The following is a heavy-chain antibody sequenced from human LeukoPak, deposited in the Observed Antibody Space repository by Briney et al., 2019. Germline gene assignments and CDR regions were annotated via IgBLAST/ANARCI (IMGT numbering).Heavy chain of an antibody. D-gene: IGHD1-1*01. CDR3: VRARTVRDPYYYYGMDV. CDR1: GDSVSSNSAA. CDR2: TYYRSKWYN. J-gene: IGHJ6*02. V-gene: IGHV6-1*01. Sequence: SQTLSLTCAISGDSVSSNSAAWNWIRQSPSRGLEWLGRTYYRSKWYNDYAVSVKSRITINPDTSKNQFSLQLNSVTPEDTAVYYCVRARTVRDPYYYYGMDVWGRGTTVTVSS.